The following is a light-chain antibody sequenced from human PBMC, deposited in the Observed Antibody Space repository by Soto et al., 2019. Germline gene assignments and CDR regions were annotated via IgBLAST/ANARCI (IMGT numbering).Light chain of an antibody. CDR1: RLGDKY. V-gene: IGLV3-1*01. CDR2: QDA. CDR3: QVWDSSTVV. Sequence: SYELTQPPSLSVSPGQTASITCSGDRLGDKYACWFQQRPGQSPLLVIYQDAKRPSGIPERFSGSNSGNTATLTISGTQAMDEADYYCQVWDSSTVVFGGGTKLIVL. J-gene: IGLJ2*01.